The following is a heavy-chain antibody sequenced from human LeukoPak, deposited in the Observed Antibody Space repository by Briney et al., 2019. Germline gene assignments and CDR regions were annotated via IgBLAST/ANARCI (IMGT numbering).Heavy chain of an antibody. V-gene: IGHV6-1*01. CDR2: TYYRSKWYN. J-gene: IGHJ4*02. Sequence: SQTLSLTCAISGDSASTKNGAWNCIMQSPSRGLEWLGRTYYRSKWYNDYAVSVKSRITINPDPSKNQFSLHLNSVTPDDTAFYYCAGGDGTLSYWGQGTLVAVSS. D-gene: IGHD1-26*01. CDR3: AGGDGTLSY. CDR1: GDSASTKNGA.